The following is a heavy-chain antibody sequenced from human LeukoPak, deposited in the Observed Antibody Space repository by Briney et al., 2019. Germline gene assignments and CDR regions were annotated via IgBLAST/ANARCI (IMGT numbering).Heavy chain of an antibody. CDR1: GGTFSSYA. Sequence: ASVKVSCKASGGTFSSYAISWVRQAPGQGLEWMGGIIPIFGTVNYAQKFQGRVTITTDESTSTAYMELSSLRSEDTAVYYCARDQVPEYYYDSSSRSGAFDIWGQGTMVTVSS. D-gene: IGHD3-22*01. CDR2: IIPIFGTV. V-gene: IGHV1-69*05. J-gene: IGHJ3*02. CDR3: ARDQVPEYYYDSSSRSGAFDI.